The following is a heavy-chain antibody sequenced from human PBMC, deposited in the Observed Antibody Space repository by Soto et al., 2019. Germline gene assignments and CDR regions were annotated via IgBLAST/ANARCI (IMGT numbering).Heavy chain of an antibody. D-gene: IGHD3-10*01. V-gene: IGHV3-72*01. Sequence: EVQLVESGGGLVQPGGSLRLSCAASGFTFSDHYMDWVRQAPGKGLEWVGRTRNKANSYTTEYAASVKGRFTISRDDSKNSLYLQMNSLKTEDTAVYYCAREGILLWFGEWYYGMDVWGQGTTVTVSS. CDR3: AREGILLWFGEWYYGMDV. CDR2: TRNKANSYTT. CDR1: GFTFSDHY. J-gene: IGHJ6*02.